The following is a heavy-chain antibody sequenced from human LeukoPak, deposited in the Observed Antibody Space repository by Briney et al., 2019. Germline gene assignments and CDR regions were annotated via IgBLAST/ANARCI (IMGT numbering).Heavy chain of an antibody. Sequence: PGRSLRLSCAASGFTFDDYAMQWARHAPGGGLGWVSGIMWNSGSIGYADSVNGRFTIYRDNAKNSLYLQMNSLRAEDTALYYCAKDIATGNRLDYFDYWGQGTLVTVSS. CDR3: AKDIATGNRLDYFDY. V-gene: IGHV3-9*01. D-gene: IGHD1-14*01. CDR1: GFTFDDYA. J-gene: IGHJ4*02. CDR2: IMWNSGSI.